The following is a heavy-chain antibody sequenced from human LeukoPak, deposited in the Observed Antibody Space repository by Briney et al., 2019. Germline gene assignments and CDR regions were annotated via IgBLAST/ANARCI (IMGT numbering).Heavy chain of an antibody. CDR3: AREPPDTTVTPNYFDY. V-gene: IGHV3-30-3*01. CDR1: GFTFSSYA. CDR2: ISYDGSNK. Sequence: GGSLRLSCAASGFTFSSYAMHWVRQAPGKGLEWVAVISYDGSNKYYADSVKGRFTISRDNSKNTLYLQMNSLRAEDTAVYYCAREPPDTTVTPNYFDYWGQGTLVTVSS. D-gene: IGHD4-17*01. J-gene: IGHJ4*02.